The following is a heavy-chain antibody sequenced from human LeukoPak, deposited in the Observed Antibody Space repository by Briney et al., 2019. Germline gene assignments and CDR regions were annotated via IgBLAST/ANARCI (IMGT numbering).Heavy chain of an antibody. V-gene: IGHV3-30*03. CDR3: ARDGYYDSSGSWDY. Sequence: GGSLRLSCAASGITFSNYEFHWVRQAPGKGPQWVAVISKDGDYEYSIDSEKGRFTISSDNSKNTLYLQMNSLRAEDTAVYYCARDGYYDSSGSWDYWGQGTLVTVSS. J-gene: IGHJ4*02. D-gene: IGHD3-22*01. CDR1: GITFSNYE. CDR2: ISKDGDYE.